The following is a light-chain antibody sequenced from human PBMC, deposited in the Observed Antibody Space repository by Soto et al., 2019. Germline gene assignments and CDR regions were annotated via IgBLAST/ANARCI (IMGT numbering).Light chain of an antibody. V-gene: IGLV2-14*01. CDR3: SSYTSSSTLV. J-gene: IGLJ3*02. Sequence: QSALTQPPSVSGSPGQSITISCSGTSSDVGGYKYVSWYQQHPGKAPKLMIYEVGNRPSGVSQRFSGSKSGNTASLTIFGLQAEDEADYYCSSYTSSSTLVFGGGTKLTVL. CDR2: EVG. CDR1: SSDVGGYKY.